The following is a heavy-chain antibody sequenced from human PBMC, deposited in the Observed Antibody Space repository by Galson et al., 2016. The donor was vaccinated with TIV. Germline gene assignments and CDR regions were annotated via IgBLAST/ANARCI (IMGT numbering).Heavy chain of an antibody. J-gene: IGHJ1*01. CDR3: ARSQDSTEYFQY. CDR2: VYTSGSI. D-gene: IGHD5-18*01. CDR1: GGSISRGSFY. Sequence: TLSLTCTASGGSISRGSFYWTWIRQPAGKGLDWIGRVYTSGSIEYNPSFESRFTISLDTSQTRIFLKLSSVTAADTAVYFCARSQDSTEYFQYWGQGSLVTVSS. V-gene: IGHV4-61*02.